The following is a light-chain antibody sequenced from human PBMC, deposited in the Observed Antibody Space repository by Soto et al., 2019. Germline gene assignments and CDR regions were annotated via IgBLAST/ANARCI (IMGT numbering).Light chain of an antibody. CDR2: GVY. V-gene: IGKV3-20*01. Sequence: EIVMTQSPTILSVSPGERATLSCRASQSVSSNLAWYQQKPGQAPRLLIYGVYTRAPGIPDRFSGSGYGKDFTLTISRLEPEDFAVYYCQQYGSSLWTFGQGTKV. CDR1: QSVSSN. CDR3: QQYGSSLWT. J-gene: IGKJ1*01.